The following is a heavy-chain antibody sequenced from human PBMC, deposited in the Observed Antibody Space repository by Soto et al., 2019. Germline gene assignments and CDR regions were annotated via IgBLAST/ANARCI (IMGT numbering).Heavy chain of an antibody. J-gene: IGHJ6*02. V-gene: IGHV3-23*01. CDR3: AKSGSYYYYGMDV. CDR2: ISGSGGST. Sequence: GGSLRLSCAASGFTFSSYAMSWVRQAPGKGLEWVSAISGSGGSTYYADSVKGRFTISRDNSKNTLYLQMNGLRAEDTAVYYCAKSGSYYYYGMDVWGQGTTVTVSS. CDR1: GFTFSSYA. D-gene: IGHD3-10*01.